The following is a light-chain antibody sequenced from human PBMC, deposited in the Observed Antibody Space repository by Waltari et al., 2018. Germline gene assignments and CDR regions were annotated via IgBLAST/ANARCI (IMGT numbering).Light chain of an antibody. Sequence: QSALTQPPSASGSPGQSVTISCTGTSSDVGGYNYVSWYQQHPGKAPKLIIYEVNKRPSGVPDRFSGSKSGNTASLTVSGLQAEDEADYYCSSCGDINNFLFGGGTKVTVL. J-gene: IGLJ1*01. CDR1: SSDVGGYNY. CDR2: EVN. CDR3: SSCGDINNFL. V-gene: IGLV2-8*01.